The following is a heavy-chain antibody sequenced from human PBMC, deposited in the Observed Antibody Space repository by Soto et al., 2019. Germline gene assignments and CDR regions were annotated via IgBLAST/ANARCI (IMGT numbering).Heavy chain of an antibody. V-gene: IGHV5-51*01. J-gene: IGHJ6*02. CDR3: ARQAAAGKYYYAMNV. Sequence: EVQLVQSGAEVKKPGESLKISCKGSGYSFTTYWIGWVRQMPGKGLEGMVIIYPGDSDTRYSPSFQGQVTISAAKSINTTYLQWRSLKASDTAIYYCARQAAAGKYYYAMNVWGQGTTVTVSS. CDR2: IYPGDSDT. CDR1: GYSFTTYW. D-gene: IGHD6-13*01.